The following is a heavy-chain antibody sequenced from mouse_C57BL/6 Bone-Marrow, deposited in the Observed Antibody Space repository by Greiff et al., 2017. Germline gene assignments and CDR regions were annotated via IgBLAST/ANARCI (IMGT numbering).Heavy chain of an antibody. Sequence: DVQLVESGPGLVKPSQSLSLTCSVTGYSITSGYYWNWIRQFPGNKLEWMGYISYDGSTNYNPSLKNRTSITRDTSKYQFFLKLNSVTTEVTATYSGARGDYGSSPYWYFDVWGTGTTVTVSS. D-gene: IGHD1-1*01. CDR3: ARGDYGSSPYWYFDV. CDR1: GYSITSGYY. CDR2: ISYDGST. V-gene: IGHV3-6*01. J-gene: IGHJ1*03.